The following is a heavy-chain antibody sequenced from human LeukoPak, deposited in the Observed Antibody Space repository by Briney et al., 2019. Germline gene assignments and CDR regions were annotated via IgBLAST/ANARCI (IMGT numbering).Heavy chain of an antibody. V-gene: IGHV3-23*01. CDR3: AKDGKSYYGSGSYSTYYYYGMDV. D-gene: IGHD3-10*01. Sequence: GGSLRLSCTASGFTFGDYAMSWVRQAPGKGLEWVSAISGSGGSTYYADSVKGRFTISRDNSKNTLYLQMNSLRAEDTAVYYCAKDGKSYYGSGSYSTYYYYGMDVWGQGTTVTVSS. CDR1: GFTFGDYA. J-gene: IGHJ6*02. CDR2: ISGSGGST.